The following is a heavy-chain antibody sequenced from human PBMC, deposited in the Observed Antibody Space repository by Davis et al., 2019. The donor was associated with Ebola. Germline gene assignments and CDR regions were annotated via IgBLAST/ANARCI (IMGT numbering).Heavy chain of an antibody. Sequence: GESLKISCAVSGFAFSNAWMNWVRQAPGKGLEWVGRIKRKADGGTTDHAAPVKGRFTISREDSKNTLYLQMNSLKTEDTAVYYCTTVGRYIYGQRDYWGQGALVTVSS. V-gene: IGHV3-15*07. CDR2: IKRKADGGTT. J-gene: IGHJ4*02. CDR1: GFAFSNAW. CDR3: TTVGRYIYGQRDY. D-gene: IGHD5-18*01.